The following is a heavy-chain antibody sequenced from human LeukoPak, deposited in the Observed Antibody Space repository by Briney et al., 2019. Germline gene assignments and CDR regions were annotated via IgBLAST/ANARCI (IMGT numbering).Heavy chain of an antibody. Sequence: ASVKVSCKASGYTFTSYYMHWVRQAPGQGLEWMGIINPSGGSTSYAQKFQGRVTMTRDTSTSTVYMELNSLRSEDTAVYYCARDKVTPLTPYYYGMDVWGQGTTVTVSS. CDR3: ARDKVTPLTPYYYGMDV. V-gene: IGHV1-46*01. CDR1: GYTFTSYY. D-gene: IGHD4-23*01. CDR2: INPSGGST. J-gene: IGHJ6*02.